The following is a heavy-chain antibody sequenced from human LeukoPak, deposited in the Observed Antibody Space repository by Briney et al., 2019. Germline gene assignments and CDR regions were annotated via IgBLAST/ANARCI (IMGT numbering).Heavy chain of an antibody. CDR3: ARGNSGHGSSSDFDY. V-gene: IGHV4-59*01. D-gene: IGHD6-6*01. Sequence: SETLSLTCTVSGGSFSSYYWSWIRQPPGKGLEWIGYIYYSGNTNYNPSLMSRVTISVDTSKNQFSLKLSSVTAADTAVYYCARGNSGHGSSSDFDYWGQGTLVTVSS. J-gene: IGHJ4*02. CDR2: IYYSGNT. CDR1: GGSFSSYY.